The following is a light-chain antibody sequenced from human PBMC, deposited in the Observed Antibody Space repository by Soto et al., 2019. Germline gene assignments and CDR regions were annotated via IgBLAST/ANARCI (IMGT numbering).Light chain of an antibody. J-gene: IGKJ1*01. V-gene: IGKV1-5*03. Sequence: DIQITQSPSAVPGSVRARATITCRASQTISSWLAWYQQKPGKAPKLLIYKASTLKSGVPSRFSGSGSGTEFTLTISSLQPDDFATYYCQHYNSYSEAFGQGTKVDIK. CDR1: QTISSW. CDR2: KAS. CDR3: QHYNSYSEA.